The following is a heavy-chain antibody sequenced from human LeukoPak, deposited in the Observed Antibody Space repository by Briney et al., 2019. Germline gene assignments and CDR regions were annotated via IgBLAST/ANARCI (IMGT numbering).Heavy chain of an antibody. V-gene: IGHV3-66*01. CDR3: AKLYNYGYIN. Sequence: GGSLRLSCAASGITVTSNHMSWVRQAPGKELEWVSVIYSGGSTYYADSVKGRFTISRDNSKNTLYLQMDSLRTEDTAVYFCAKLYNYGYINWGQGTLVIVSS. J-gene: IGHJ4*02. CDR1: GITVTSNH. D-gene: IGHD5-18*01. CDR2: IYSGGST.